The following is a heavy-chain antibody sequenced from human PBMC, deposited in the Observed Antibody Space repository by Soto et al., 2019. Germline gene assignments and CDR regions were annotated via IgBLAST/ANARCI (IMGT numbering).Heavy chain of an antibody. V-gene: IGHV5-10-1*01. D-gene: IGHD6-6*01. CDR1: GYTFTAFW. CDR3: ARLCTGLCSATTCQLDTGMDV. J-gene: IGHJ6*02. CDR2: IDPSGSYT. Sequence: GESLKISCTASGYTFTAFWITWVRQMPGKGLEWMATIDPSGSYTNYSLSFQGHVTISADKSIGSAYLQWNSLEASDSAMYYCARLCTGLCSATTCQLDTGMDVWRQGTTVTVSS.